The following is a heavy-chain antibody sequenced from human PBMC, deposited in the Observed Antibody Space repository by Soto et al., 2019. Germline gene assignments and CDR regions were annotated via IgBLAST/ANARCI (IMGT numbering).Heavy chain of an antibody. J-gene: IGHJ3*01. D-gene: IGHD5-18*01. CDR1: GFTFTNYN. CDR2: ISYSTDYI. CDR3: ARDNPGSGYPSAFDL. Sequence: EVQLVESGGGLVKPGGSLRLSCAASGFTFTNYNMNWVRQAPGKGLEWVSSISYSTDYIYYADSVKGRFTLSRDIAKNSLYLQMNSLRADDTALYYCARDNPGSGYPSAFDLWGPGTMVTISS. V-gene: IGHV3-21*01.